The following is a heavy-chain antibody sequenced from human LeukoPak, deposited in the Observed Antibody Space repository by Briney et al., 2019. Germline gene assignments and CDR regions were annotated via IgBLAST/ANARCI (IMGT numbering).Heavy chain of an antibody. CDR2: FDPEDGET. CDR1: GYTLTELS. J-gene: IGHJ4*02. Sequence: ASVKVSCKVSGYTLTELSMHWVRQAPGKGLEWMGGFDPEDGETIYAQKFQGRVTMTEDTSTDTAYMELSSLRSEDTAVYYCATASTVTTESYFDYWGQGTLVTVSS. D-gene: IGHD4-17*01. CDR3: ATASTVTTESYFDY. V-gene: IGHV1-24*01.